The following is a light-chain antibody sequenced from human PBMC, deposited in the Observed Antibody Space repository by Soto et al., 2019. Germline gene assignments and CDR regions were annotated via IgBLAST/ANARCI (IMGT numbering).Light chain of an antibody. J-gene: IGLJ3*02. CDR3: CSYAGSYTWV. CDR1: SSDVGAYNF. Sequence: QSVLTQPPSASGSPGQSVTISCTGTSSDVGAYNFVSWYQQHPGKAPKLMIYGVSKRPSGVPDRFSGSKSGNTASLTISGLQAEDEADYYCCSYAGSYTWVFGGGTKLTVL. CDR2: GVS. V-gene: IGLV2-8*01.